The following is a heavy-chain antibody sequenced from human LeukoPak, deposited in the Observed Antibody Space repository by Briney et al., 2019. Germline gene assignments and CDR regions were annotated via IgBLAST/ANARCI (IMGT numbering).Heavy chain of an antibody. D-gene: IGHD4-23*01. Sequence: GGSLRLSCAASGFTFSSYAMPWVRQAPGKGLEWVAVISYDGSNKYYADSVKGRFTISRDNSKNTLYLQMNSLRAEDTAVYYCARDSPVITWGQGTLVTVSS. CDR3: ARDSPVIT. V-gene: IGHV3-30-3*01. J-gene: IGHJ4*02. CDR1: GFTFSSYA. CDR2: ISYDGSNK.